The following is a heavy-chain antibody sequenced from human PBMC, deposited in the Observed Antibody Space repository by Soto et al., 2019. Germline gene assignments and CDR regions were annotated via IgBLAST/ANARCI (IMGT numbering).Heavy chain of an antibody. CDR1: GGTFSSYA. V-gene: IGHV1-69*12. D-gene: IGHD1-1*01. CDR3: ARSTTGTTLGWYFDY. CDR2: IIPIFGTA. Sequence: QVQLVQSGAEVKNPGSSVKVSCKASGGTFSSYAISWVRQAPGQVLEWMGGIIPIFGTANYAQKFQGRVTITADESTSTAYMELSSLRSEDTAVYYCARSTTGTTLGWYFDYWGQGTLVTVSS. J-gene: IGHJ4*02.